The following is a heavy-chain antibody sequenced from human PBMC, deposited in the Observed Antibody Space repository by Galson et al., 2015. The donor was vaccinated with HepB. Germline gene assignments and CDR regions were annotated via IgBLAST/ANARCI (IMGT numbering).Heavy chain of an antibody. CDR1: GFTFSSYG. V-gene: IGHV3-30*18. Sequence: SLRLSCAASGFTFSSYGMHWVRQAPGKGLEWVAVISYDGSNEYYADSVKGRFTISRDNSKNTLYLQMNSLRAEDTAVYYCAKVSRPRITIFGVFDYWGQGTLVTVSS. CDR3: AKVSRPRITIFGVFDY. J-gene: IGHJ4*02. CDR2: ISYDGSNE. D-gene: IGHD3-3*01.